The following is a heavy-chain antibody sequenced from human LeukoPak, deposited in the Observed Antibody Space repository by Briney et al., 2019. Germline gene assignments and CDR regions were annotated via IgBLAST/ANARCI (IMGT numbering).Heavy chain of an antibody. J-gene: IGHJ5*02. V-gene: IGHV4-59*01. Sequence: GSLRLSCAASEFAFSRYDMNWVRQSPGKGLEWLGHIYYSGSTSYNPSLKSRITISVDPSKNQFSLRLSSVTAADTAVYYCAREASTYYYDSSGYYPNWFDPWGQGTLVTVSS. CDR2: IYYSGST. CDR3: AREASTYYYDSSGYYPNWFDP. CDR1: EFAFSRYD. D-gene: IGHD3-22*01.